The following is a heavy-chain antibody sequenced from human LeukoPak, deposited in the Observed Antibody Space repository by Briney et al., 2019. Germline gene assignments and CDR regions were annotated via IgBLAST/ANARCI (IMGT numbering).Heavy chain of an antibody. D-gene: IGHD3-10*01. J-gene: IGHJ6*03. CDR2: LDRDDGET. Sequence: ASVKVSCKVSGYTLTELSMHWVRQAPGKGLEWMGCLDRDDGETIYAQKFQGRVTMTEDTSTDTAYMDLSSLRSQDTAVYYCATGITMVRGLYYIDVWGKGTTVTVPS. CDR3: ATGITMVRGLYYIDV. V-gene: IGHV1-24*01. CDR1: GYTLTELS.